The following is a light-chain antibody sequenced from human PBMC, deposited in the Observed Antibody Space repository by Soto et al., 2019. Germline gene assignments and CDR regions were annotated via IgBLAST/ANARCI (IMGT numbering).Light chain of an antibody. CDR2: WAS. Sequence: DIVMTQSPDXLXXXXXEXXXXXXNXXXXXXYSAKNKNFLTWYQQKPGQPPKLLIYWASTRGSGVPDRFTGSGSGTDFTLTIHSLQAEDVALYYCQQHYSSPITFGQGARLEIK. J-gene: IGKJ5*01. CDR1: XXXXYSAKNKNF. V-gene: IGKV4-1*01. CDR3: QQHYSSPIT.